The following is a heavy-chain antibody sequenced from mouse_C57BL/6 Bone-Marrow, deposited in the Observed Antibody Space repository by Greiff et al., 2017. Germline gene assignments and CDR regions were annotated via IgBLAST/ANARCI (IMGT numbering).Heavy chain of an antibody. CDR2: ISSGGSYT. Sequence: EVKVVESGGDLVKPGGSLKLSCAASGFTFSSYGMSWVRQTPDKRLEWVATISSGGSYTYYPDSVKGRFTISRDNAKNTLYLQMSSLKSEDTAMYYCARHPLLRSLDDWGKGTTLTVSS. D-gene: IGHD1-1*01. CDR3: ARHPLLRSLDD. J-gene: IGHJ2*01. CDR1: GFTFSSYG. V-gene: IGHV5-6*01.